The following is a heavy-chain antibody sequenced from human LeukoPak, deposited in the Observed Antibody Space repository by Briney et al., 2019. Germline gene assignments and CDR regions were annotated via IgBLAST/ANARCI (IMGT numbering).Heavy chain of an antibody. V-gene: IGHV1-2*02. CDR2: INPKSGGT. D-gene: IGHD3-3*01. J-gene: IGHJ5*02. CDR3: ARSTTIFGVLIPSGWFDP. CDR1: GYIFSGYY. Sequence: ASVKVSCKASGYIFSGYYMHWVRQAPGQGLEWMGWINPKSGGTNYAQQFQGRVTMTGDTPISTAYMELSRLRSDDTAVYYCARSTTIFGVLIPSGWFDPWGQGTLVTVSS.